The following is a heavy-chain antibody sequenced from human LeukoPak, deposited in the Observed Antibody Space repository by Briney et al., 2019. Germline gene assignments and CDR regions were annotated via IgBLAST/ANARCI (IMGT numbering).Heavy chain of an antibody. D-gene: IGHD5-18*01. Sequence: SETLPLTCAVYGGSFSGYYWSWIRQPPGKGLEWIGEINHSGSTNYNPSLKSRVTISVDTSKNQFSLKLSSVTAADTAVYYCARGYGYSYGFDYWGQGTLVTVSS. CDR3: ARGYGYSYGFDY. CDR2: INHSGST. J-gene: IGHJ4*02. V-gene: IGHV4-34*01. CDR1: GGSFSGYY.